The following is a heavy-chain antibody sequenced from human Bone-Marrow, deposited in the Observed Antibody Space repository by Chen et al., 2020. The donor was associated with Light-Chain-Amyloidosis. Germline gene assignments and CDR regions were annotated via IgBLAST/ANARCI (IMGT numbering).Heavy chain of an antibody. Sequence: EVQLEQSGPEVKKPGESLKISCKGSGYTFPNYWIGWVRQMPGKGLEWMGVIYPDDSDARYSPSFEGQVTISAXXXXTXXXXXXXXXXASXXXMYYCARRRDGYNFDYWGQGTLVTVSS. J-gene: IGHJ4*02. CDR2: IYPDDSDA. CDR1: GYTFPNYW. D-gene: IGHD2-21*01. V-gene: IGHV5-51*01. CDR3: ARRRDGYNFDY.